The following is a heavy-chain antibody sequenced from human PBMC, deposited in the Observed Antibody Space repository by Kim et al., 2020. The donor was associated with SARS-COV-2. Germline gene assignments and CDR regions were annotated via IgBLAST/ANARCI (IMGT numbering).Heavy chain of an antibody. D-gene: IGHD2-21*01. CDR1: GFAFTTYA. V-gene: IGHV3-23*01. J-gene: IGHJ4*02. CDR2: ISASGDST. CDR3: AKRRLLTGGNWYYFDF. Sequence: GGSLRLSCAASGFAFTTYAISWVRQAPGQGLEWVSAISASGDSTYYADSVKGRFTISRDNSKNTLYLQMSSLRAEDSAMYYCAKRRLLTGGNWYYFDFWGPGTLVTVSS.